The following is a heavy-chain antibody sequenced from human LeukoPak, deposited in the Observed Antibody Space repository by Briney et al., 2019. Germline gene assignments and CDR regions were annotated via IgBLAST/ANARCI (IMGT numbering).Heavy chain of an antibody. V-gene: IGHV4-31*03. CDR2: VYYSGGT. Sequence: PSETLSLTCTVSGDSVSSGAYYWNWIRQHPGKGLEWLGYVYYSGGTYYNPSLKSRVAISIDTSRNQFSLKLSSVTAADTAVYYCARKSVTYSSGFDYWGQGTLVTVSS. CDR1: GDSVSSGAYY. J-gene: IGHJ4*02. CDR3: ARKSVTYSSGFDY. D-gene: IGHD6-19*01.